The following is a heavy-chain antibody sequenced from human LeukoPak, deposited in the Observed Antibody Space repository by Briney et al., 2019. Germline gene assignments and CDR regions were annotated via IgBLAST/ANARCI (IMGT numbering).Heavy chain of an antibody. V-gene: IGHV3-23*01. Sequence: GGSLRLSCEASGFTFSNYAMIWVRQSPGKRLEWVSGISASGHSTWHADSVRGRFTISRDNSKNTMWLQMNSLRVDDTAVYFCVGARLPYCTGVTCYPLDYWGQGTLLTVSS. J-gene: IGHJ4*02. CDR1: GFTFSNYA. CDR2: ISASGHST. CDR3: VGARLPYCTGVTCYPLDY. D-gene: IGHD2-8*02.